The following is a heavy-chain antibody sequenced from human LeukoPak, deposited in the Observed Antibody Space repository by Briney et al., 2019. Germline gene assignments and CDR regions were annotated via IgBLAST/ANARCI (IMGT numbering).Heavy chain of an antibody. V-gene: IGHV1-2*02. J-gene: IGHJ4*02. CDR1: GYTFTAYY. Sequence: ASVKVSCKASGYTFTAYYVHWVRQAPGQGLEWMGWINPNGGGTNYAQKFQGRVTLTRDTSISTAYMEVSRLESDDTAVYYCARENNSGWYRKAAFDYWGQGTLVTVTS. CDR2: INPNGGGT. D-gene: IGHD6-19*01. CDR3: ARENNSGWYRKAAFDY.